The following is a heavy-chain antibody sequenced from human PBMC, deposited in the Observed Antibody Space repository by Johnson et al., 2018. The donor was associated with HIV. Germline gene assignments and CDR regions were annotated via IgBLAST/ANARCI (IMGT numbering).Heavy chain of an antibody. V-gene: IGHV3-11*04. CDR3: ARLPSGYNRDSFNI. Sequence: VQLVESGGGLVKPGGSLRLSCAASGFTFSDYYMSWFRQAPGKGLEWVSSISSSGSTIYYADSVKGRFTNSRDNSKNILYLQMNSLRAEDTATYYCARLPSGYNRDSFNIWGQGTMVTVSS. CDR2: ISSSGSTI. J-gene: IGHJ3*02. D-gene: IGHD5-18*01. CDR1: GFTFSDYY.